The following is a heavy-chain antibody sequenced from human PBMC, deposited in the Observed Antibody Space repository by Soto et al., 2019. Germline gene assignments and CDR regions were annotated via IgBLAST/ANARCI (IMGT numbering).Heavy chain of an antibody. V-gene: IGHV3-23*01. D-gene: IGHD3-3*01. Sequence: GGSLRLSCAASGFTFSSYAMSWVRQAPGKGLEWVSAISGSGGSTYYADSVKGRFTISRDNSKNTLYLQMNSLRAEDTAVYYCAKSPYYDFWSGYLDVWGQGTTVTSP. CDR2: ISGSGGST. CDR3: AKSPYYDFWSGYLDV. CDR1: GFTFSSYA. J-gene: IGHJ6*02.